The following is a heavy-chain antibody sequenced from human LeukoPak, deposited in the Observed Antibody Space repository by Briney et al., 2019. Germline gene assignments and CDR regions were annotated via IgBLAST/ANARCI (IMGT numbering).Heavy chain of an antibody. CDR2: IYYSGST. CDR1: GGSIGSSSYY. D-gene: IGHD7-27*01. V-gene: IGHV4-39*07. CDR3: ASRKLGNDY. J-gene: IGHJ4*02. Sequence: PSETLSLTCTVSGGSIGSSSYYWGWIRQPPGKGLNWIGSIYYSGSTYYNPSLKSRVTISADTSQNQFSLKLSSVTAADTAVYYCASRKLGNDYWGQGTLVTVSS.